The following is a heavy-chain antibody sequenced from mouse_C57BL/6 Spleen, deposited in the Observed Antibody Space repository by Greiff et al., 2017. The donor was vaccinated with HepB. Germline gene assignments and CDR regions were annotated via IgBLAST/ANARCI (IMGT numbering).Heavy chain of an antibody. CDR1: GYTFTDYN. D-gene: IGHD1-1*01. V-gene: IGHV1-22*01. CDR3: ARSNYYGSSYFDY. J-gene: IGHJ2*01. CDR2: INPNNGGT. Sequence: VQLHQSGPELVKPGASVKMSCKASGYTFTDYNMHWVKQSHGKSLEWIGYINPNNGGTSYNQKFKGKATLTVNKSSSTAYMELRSLTSEDSAVYYCARSNYYGSSYFDYWGQGTTLTVSS.